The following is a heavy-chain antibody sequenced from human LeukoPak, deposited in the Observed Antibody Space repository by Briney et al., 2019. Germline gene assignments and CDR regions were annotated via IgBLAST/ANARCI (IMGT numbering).Heavy chain of an antibody. Sequence: SETLSLTCTVSGGSISSYYWSWIRQPPGKGLEWIGYIYYSGSTNYNPSLKSRVTISVDTSKNQFSLKLSSVTAADTAVYYCARSTGTTFDWFDPWGQGTLVTSSS. J-gene: IGHJ5*02. CDR3: ARSTGTTFDWFDP. D-gene: IGHD1-7*01. CDR2: IYYSGST. CDR1: GGSISSYY. V-gene: IGHV4-59*01.